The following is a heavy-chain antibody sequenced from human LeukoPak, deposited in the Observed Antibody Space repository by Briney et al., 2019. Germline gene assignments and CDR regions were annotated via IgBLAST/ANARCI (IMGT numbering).Heavy chain of an antibody. CDR2: IDTDGSST. Sequence: GGSLRLSCAASGFTFSTYWMHWVRQAPGKGLVWVSRIDTDGSSTTYADSVKGRFTISRDNAKNTLYLQMNSLRAEDTAVYYCTRGYCTGGSCQLPFDYWGHGTLVTVSS. CDR3: TRGYCTGGSCQLPFDY. CDR1: GFTFSTYW. J-gene: IGHJ4*01. D-gene: IGHD2-15*01. V-gene: IGHV3-74*01.